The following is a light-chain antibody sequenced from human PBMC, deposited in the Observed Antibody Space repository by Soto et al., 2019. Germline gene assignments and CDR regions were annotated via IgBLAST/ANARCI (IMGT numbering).Light chain of an antibody. Sequence: QSALTQPASVSGSPGQSITISCTGTSSDVGSYNLVSWYQQHPDKAPKLMIYEGSQRPSGVSNRFSGSKSGNTASLTISGLQAEDEAEYYCCSYAGSSTFVVFGGGTKLTVL. CDR3: CSYAGSSTFVV. J-gene: IGLJ2*01. CDR2: EGS. CDR1: SSDVGSYNL. V-gene: IGLV2-23*01.